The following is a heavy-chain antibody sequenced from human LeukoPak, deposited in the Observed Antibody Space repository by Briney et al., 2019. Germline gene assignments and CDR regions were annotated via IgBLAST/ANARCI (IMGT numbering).Heavy chain of an antibody. CDR2: ISAYNGNT. CDR3: ARIAGQQLVNWFDP. Sequence: GASVKVSCKASGYTFTGYGISWVRQAPGQGLEWMGWISAYNGNTNYAQKLQGRVTMTTDTSTTTAYMELRSLRSGDTAVYYCARIAGQQLVNWFDPWGQGTLVTVSS. CDR1: GYTFTGYG. V-gene: IGHV1-18*01. J-gene: IGHJ5*02. D-gene: IGHD6-13*01.